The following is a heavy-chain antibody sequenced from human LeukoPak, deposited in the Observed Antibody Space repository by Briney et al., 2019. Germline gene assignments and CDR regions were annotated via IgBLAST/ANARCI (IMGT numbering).Heavy chain of an antibody. CDR1: GYSISSGYY. CDR2: IFHGGNT. D-gene: IGHD3-22*01. J-gene: IGHJ4*02. V-gene: IGHV4-38-2*01. CDR3: ARQDRTLYYDSSGLYFDY. Sequence: SETLSHTCAVSGYSISSGYYWGWIRQPPGKGLEWIGSIFHGGNTYYSPSLKSRVTISMDTSMNQFSLKVTSVTAADTAVYYCARQDRTLYYDSSGLYFDYWGQGTLVAVSS.